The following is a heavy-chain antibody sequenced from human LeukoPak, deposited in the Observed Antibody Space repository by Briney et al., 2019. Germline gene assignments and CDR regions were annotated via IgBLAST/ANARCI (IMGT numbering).Heavy chain of an antibody. D-gene: IGHD2-21*02. V-gene: IGHV3-30*18. J-gene: IGHJ4*02. CDR3: AKDWAPYCGGDCYFNY. CDR2: ISYDGSNK. Sequence: GGSLRLSCAASGFIFNNYGMHWVRQAPGKGLEWVAVISYDGSNKSYADSVKGRFTISRDSSKNTVYLQMNSLRVEDTAMYYCAKDWAPYCGGDCYFNYWGQGTLVTVSS. CDR1: GFIFNNYG.